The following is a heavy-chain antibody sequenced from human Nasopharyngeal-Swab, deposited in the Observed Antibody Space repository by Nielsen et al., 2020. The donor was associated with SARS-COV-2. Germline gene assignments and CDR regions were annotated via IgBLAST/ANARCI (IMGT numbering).Heavy chain of an antibody. CDR2: ISWNSGSI. CDR3: ARVGHVDTSMSGAFDI. V-gene: IGHV3-9*01. CDR1: GFTFDDYA. D-gene: IGHD5-18*01. J-gene: IGHJ3*02. Sequence: SLKISCAASGFTFDDYAMHWVRQAPGKGLEWVSGISWNSGSIGYADSVKGRFTISRDNAKNSLYLQMNSLRPEDTALYYCARVGHVDTSMSGAFDIWGQGTMVTVSS.